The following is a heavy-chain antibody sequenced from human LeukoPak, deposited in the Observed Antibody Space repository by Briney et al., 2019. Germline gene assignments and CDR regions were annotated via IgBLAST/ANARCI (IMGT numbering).Heavy chain of an antibody. CDR1: GGTFSSYA. CDR3: ASRYCSSTSCGRAFYY. CDR2: LIPIFGTA. J-gene: IGHJ4*02. Sequence: VASVKVSCKASGGTFSSYAISWVRQAPGQGLEWMGGLIPIFGTANYAQKFQGRVTITADESTSTAYMELSSLRSEDTAVYYCASRYCSSTSCGRAFYYWGQGTLVTVSS. V-gene: IGHV1-69*13. D-gene: IGHD2-2*01.